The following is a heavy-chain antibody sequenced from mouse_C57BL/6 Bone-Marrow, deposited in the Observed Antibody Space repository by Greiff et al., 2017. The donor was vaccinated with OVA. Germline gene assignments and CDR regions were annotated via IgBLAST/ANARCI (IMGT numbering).Heavy chain of an antibody. D-gene: IGHD2-4*01. CDR1: GFSLTSYG. CDR3: ARQDYDYDDYYAMDY. Sequence: VNLVESGPGLVAPSQSLSITCTVSGFSLTSYGVHWVRQPPGKGLEWLVVIWSDGSTTYNSALKSRLSISKDNSKSQVFLKMNSLQTDDTAMYYCARQDYDYDDYYAMDYWGQGTSVTVSS. V-gene: IGHV2-6-1*01. CDR2: IWSDGST. J-gene: IGHJ4*01.